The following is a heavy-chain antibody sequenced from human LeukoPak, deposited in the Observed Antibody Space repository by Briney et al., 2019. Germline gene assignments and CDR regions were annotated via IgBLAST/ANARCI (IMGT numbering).Heavy chain of an antibody. V-gene: IGHV4-39*07. CDR3: ARVEEGGCSSTSCSYYYYYYYMDV. CDR2: IYYSGST. Sequence: SETLSLTCTVSGGSISSSSYYWGWIRQPPGKGLEWIGSIYYSGSTYYNPSLKSRVTISVDTSKNQFSLKLSSVTAADTAVYYCARVEEGGCSSTSCSYYYYYYYMDVWGKGTTVTVSS. J-gene: IGHJ6*03. D-gene: IGHD2-2*01. CDR1: GGSISSSSYY.